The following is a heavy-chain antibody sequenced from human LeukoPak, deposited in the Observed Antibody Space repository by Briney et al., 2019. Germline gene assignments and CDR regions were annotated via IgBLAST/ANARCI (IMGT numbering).Heavy chain of an antibody. CDR3: ARDRWAPGGRSGSIDY. CDR2: ISIYNGNT. J-gene: IGHJ4*02. D-gene: IGHD3-3*01. CDR1: GYTFTTYA. V-gene: IGHV1-18*01. Sequence: GASVKVSCKASGYTFTTYAISWVRQAPGQGLEWMGWISIYNGNTNYAQMLQGRVTMTTDTSTSTAYMELRSLRSDDTAVYYCARDRWAPGGRSGSIDYWGQGTLVTVSS.